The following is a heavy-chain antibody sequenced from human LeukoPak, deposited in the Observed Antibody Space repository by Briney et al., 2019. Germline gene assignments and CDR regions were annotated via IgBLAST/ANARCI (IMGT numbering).Heavy chain of an antibody. CDR2: ISSSSSYI. J-gene: IGHJ4*02. Sequence: GGFLRLSCAASGFTFSSYSMNWVRQAPGKGLEWVSSISSSSSYIYYADSVKGRFTISRDNAKNSLYLQMNSLRAEDTAVYYCARVGRDAITMVRGVTALFDYWGQGTLVTVSS. V-gene: IGHV3-21*01. CDR1: GFTFSSYS. D-gene: IGHD3-10*01. CDR3: ARVGRDAITMVRGVTALFDY.